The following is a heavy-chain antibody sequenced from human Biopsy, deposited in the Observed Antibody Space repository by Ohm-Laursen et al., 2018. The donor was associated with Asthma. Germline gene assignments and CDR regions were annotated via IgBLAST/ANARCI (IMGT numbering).Heavy chain of an antibody. CDR1: GYTFTSYG. Sequence: VPSVKVSCTVSGYTFTSYGISWVRQAPGQGLEWMGWISAYNGNSTYAQKLQGRVTMTTDTSTSTAYRELRSLRSDDTAVYYGARHGPVGAPSDYWGQGTLVTVSS. CDR2: ISAYNGNS. J-gene: IGHJ4*02. V-gene: IGHV1-18*04. CDR3: ARHGPVGAPSDY. D-gene: IGHD1-26*01.